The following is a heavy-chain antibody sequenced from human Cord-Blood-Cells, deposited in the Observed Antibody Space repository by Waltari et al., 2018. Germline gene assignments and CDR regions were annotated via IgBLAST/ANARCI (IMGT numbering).Heavy chain of an antibody. CDR2: IYYSVST. J-gene: IGHJ2*01. CDR3: ARRRGVRWYFDL. V-gene: IGHV4-39*01. CDR1: GGSISSSSYY. D-gene: IGHD1-26*01. Sequence: QLQLQESGPGLVKPSETLSLTCTVSGGSISSSSYYWGWIRQPPGKGLEWIGSIYYSVSTYYNPSLKSRVTITVDTSKNQFSLKLSSVTAADTAVYYCARRRGVRWYFDLWGRGTLVTVSS.